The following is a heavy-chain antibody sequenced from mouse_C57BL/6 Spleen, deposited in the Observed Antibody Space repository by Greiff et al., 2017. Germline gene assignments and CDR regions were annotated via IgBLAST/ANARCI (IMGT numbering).Heavy chain of an antibody. J-gene: IGHJ3*01. V-gene: IGHV5-4*01. CDR2: ISDGGSYT. D-gene: IGHD1-1*02. CDR3: ARDPPGAAY. Sequence: EVKLMESGGGLVKPGGSLKLSCAASGFTFSSYAMSWVRQTPEKRLEWVATISDGGSYTYYPDNVKGRFTISRDNAKNNLYLQMSHLKSEDTAMYYCARDPPGAAYWGQGTLVTVSA. CDR1: GFTFSSYA.